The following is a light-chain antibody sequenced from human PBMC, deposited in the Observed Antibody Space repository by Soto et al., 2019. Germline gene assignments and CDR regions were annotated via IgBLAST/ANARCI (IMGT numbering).Light chain of an antibody. J-gene: IGKJ1*01. Sequence: EIVMTQSPATLSVSPGEGATLSSRASQSVNSNYLAWYQQKPGQAPRLLIYGISTRATDIPARFSGSGSGTEFTLTISSLQSEDFAVYYCQQYNNWHWKFGQGTKVDIK. CDR3: QQYNNWHWK. V-gene: IGKV3D-15*01. CDR1: QSVNSN. CDR2: GIS.